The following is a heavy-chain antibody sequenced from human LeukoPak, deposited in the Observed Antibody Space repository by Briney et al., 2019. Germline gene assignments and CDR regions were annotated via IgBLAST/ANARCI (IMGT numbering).Heavy chain of an antibody. Sequence: SETLSLTCTVSGDSISSGDYYWSWIRQPPGKGLEWVGYTYYSGSGSTYYNPSLKSRVTMSVDTSRNQFSLKLSSVTAADTAVYYCARGGLENGYHSNDGFDIWGQGTMVTVSS. V-gene: IGHV4-30-4*02. D-gene: IGHD3-22*01. CDR3: ARGGLENGYHSNDGFDI. CDR1: GDSISSGDYY. CDR2: TYYSGSGST. J-gene: IGHJ3*02.